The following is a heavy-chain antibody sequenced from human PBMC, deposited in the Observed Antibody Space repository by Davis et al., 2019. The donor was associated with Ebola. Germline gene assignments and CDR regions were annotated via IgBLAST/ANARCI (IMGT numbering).Heavy chain of an antibody. D-gene: IGHD2/OR15-2a*01. CDR3: VKDSSNIWFDI. V-gene: IGHV3-23*01. CDR2: FGTVGDT. J-gene: IGHJ3*02. Sequence: GESLKISCETSGFIFRNYVMSWVRQAPGKGLEWVSTFGTVGDTYYADSVKGRFAMSRDNSRGPLYLQMNSLRVEDSAIYYCVKDSSNIWFDIWGQGTLITVSS. CDR1: GFIFRNYV.